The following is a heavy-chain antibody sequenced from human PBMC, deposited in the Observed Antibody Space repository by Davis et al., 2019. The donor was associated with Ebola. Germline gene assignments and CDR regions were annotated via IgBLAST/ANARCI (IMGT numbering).Heavy chain of an antibody. D-gene: IGHD3-3*01. CDR2: IIPIFGTA. J-gene: IGHJ6*03. CDR3: ATGFNDFWSGYYRGGYYYYYYMDV. V-gene: IGHV1-69*13. CDR1: GGTFSSYA. Sequence: SVKVSCKASGGTFSSYAISWVRQAPGQGFEWMGGIIPIFGTANYAQKFQGRVPITADESTSTAYMELSSLRSEDTAVYYCATGFNDFWSGYYRGGYYYYYYMDVWGKGTTVTVSS.